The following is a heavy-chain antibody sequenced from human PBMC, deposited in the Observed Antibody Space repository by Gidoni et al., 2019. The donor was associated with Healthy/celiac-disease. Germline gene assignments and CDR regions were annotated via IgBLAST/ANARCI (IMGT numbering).Heavy chain of an antibody. CDR3: TTARGYDLWSGYQDY. Sequence: EVQLVESGGGLVKPGGSLSLSCAASCLPFRDAGMSWVRQAPGKGLESVGRIKSKSDGGTTDSAAPVKGRFTISRNDSKTTLYLQMNSLKTEDPAVYYCTTARGYDLWSGYQDYWGQGTLVTVSS. J-gene: IGHJ4*02. CDR1: CLPFRDAG. CDR2: IKSKSDGGTT. D-gene: IGHD3-3*01. V-gene: IGHV3-15*01.